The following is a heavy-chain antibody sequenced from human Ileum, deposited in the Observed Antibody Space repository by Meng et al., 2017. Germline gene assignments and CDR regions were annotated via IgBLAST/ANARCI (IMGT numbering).Heavy chain of an antibody. CDR1: GGSVSSNIAA. D-gene: IGHD3-3*01. V-gene: IGHV6-1*01. CDR3: ASGSGSLDY. J-gene: IGHJ4*02. Sequence: QVQLQQSGPGLVKPSQTLSLPCAVSGGSVSSNIAAWNWIRQSPLRGLEWLGRTYYRSKWYSEYAVSVKSRISITPDTSKNQFSLQMNSVTPEDTAVYYCASGSGSLDYWGPGTLVTVSS. CDR2: TYYRSKWYS.